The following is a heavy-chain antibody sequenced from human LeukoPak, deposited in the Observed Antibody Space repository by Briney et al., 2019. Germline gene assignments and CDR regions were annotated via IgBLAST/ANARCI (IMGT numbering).Heavy chain of an antibody. CDR3: AKGALYCSSTSCYRYYYYGMDV. V-gene: IGHV3-9*01. Sequence: GRSLRLSCAASGFTFDDYAMHWVRQAPGKGLEWVSGISWNSGSICYADSVKGRFTISRDNAKNSLYLQMNSLRAEDTALYYCAKGALYCSSTSCYRYYYYGMDVRGQGTTVTVSS. CDR2: ISWNSGSI. CDR1: GFTFDDYA. D-gene: IGHD2-2*01. J-gene: IGHJ6*02.